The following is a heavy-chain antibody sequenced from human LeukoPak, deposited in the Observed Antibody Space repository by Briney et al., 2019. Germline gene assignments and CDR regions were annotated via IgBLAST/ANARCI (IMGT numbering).Heavy chain of an antibody. CDR2: INPSGGST. D-gene: IGHD6-19*01. CDR3: ARLTDLSYSSGWQDY. Sequence: GASVKVSCKASGYTFTSYYMHWVRQAPGQGLEWMGIINPSGGSTSYAQKFQARVTMTRDTSTSTVYMELSSLRSEDTAVYYCARLTDLSYSSGWQDYWGQGTLVTVSS. V-gene: IGHV1-46*01. J-gene: IGHJ4*02. CDR1: GYTFTSYY.